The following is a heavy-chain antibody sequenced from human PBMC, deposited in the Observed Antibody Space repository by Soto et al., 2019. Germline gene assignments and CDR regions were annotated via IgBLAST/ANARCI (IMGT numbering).Heavy chain of an antibody. CDR1: GFTFSSYA. V-gene: IGHV3-23*01. CDR3: AKASSVLRFLEWAVSYDY. Sequence: GGSLRLSCAASGFTFSSYAMSWVRQAPGKGLEWVSAISGSGGSTYYADSVKGRFTISRDNSKNTLYLQMNSLRAEDTAVYYCAKASSVLRFLEWAVSYDYWGQGTLVTVSS. D-gene: IGHD3-3*01. J-gene: IGHJ4*02. CDR2: ISGSGGST.